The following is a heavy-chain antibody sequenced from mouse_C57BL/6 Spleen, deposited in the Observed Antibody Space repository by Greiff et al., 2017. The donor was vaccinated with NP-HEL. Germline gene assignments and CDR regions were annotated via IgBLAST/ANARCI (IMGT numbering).Heavy chain of an antibody. D-gene: IGHD1-1*01. CDR3: ARGITTSYFDY. V-gene: IGHV1-53*01. J-gene: IGHJ2*01. CDR1: GYTFTSYW. CDR2: INPSNGGT. Sequence: VKLQQPGTELVKPGASVKLSCKASGYTFTSYWMHWVKQRPGQGLEWIGNINPSNGGTNYNEKFKSKATLTVDKSYSTAYMQLSSLTYEAAAVYYCARGITTSYFDYWGQGTTLTVSS.